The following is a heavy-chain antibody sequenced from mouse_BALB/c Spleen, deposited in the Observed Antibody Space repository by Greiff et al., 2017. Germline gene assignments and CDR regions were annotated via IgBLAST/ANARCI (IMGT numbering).Heavy chain of an antibody. D-gene: IGHD2-12*01. Sequence: VQLQQSGPELVKPGASVKISCKASGYAFSSSWMNWVKQRPGQGLEWIGRIYPGDGDTNYNGKFKGKATLTADKSSSTAYMQLSSLTSVDSAVYFCARSSYSSWFAYWGQGTLVTVSA. J-gene: IGHJ3*01. V-gene: IGHV1-82*01. CDR2: IYPGDGDT. CDR1: GYAFSSSW. CDR3: ARSSYSSWFAY.